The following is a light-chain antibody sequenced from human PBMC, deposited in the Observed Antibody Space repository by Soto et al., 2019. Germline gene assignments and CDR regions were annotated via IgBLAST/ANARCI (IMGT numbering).Light chain of an antibody. CDR2: DAS. CDR1: QSISSW. V-gene: IGKV1-5*01. Sequence: DIQMTQSPSTLSASVGDRVTITCRASQSISSWLAWYQQKPGKAPKLLIYDASSLESGVPSRFSGSGSGTEFTLTISSLQPDDFATYYCQQYNSPRDPFGGGTKVDIK. J-gene: IGKJ4*01. CDR3: QQYNSPRDP.